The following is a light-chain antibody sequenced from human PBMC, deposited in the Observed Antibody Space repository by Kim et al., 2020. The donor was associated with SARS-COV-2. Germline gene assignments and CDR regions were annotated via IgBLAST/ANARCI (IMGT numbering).Light chain of an antibody. CDR1: QSVSSY. CDR3: QQGSNWPLT. J-gene: IGKJ4*01. Sequence: EIVLTQSPATLSLSPGERATLSCRASQSVSSYLAWYQQKAGQAPRLLIYDASSRATGIPARFSGSGSGTDFTLTISSLEPEDFAVYYCQQGSNWPLTFGGGTKVDIK. CDR2: DAS. V-gene: IGKV3-11*01.